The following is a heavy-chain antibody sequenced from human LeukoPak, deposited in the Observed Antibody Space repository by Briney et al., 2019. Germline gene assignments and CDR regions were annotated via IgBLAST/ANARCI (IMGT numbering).Heavy chain of an antibody. V-gene: IGHV4-38-2*02. CDR3: ASRKLGNDY. D-gene: IGHD7-27*01. CDR1: GYSISSGYY. CDR2: IYYTGST. Sequence: SETLSLTCTVSGYSISSGYYWAWIRQPPGKGLEWIGYIYYTGSTTYNPSLKSRVTISADTSKNQFSLKLSSVTAADTAVYYCASRKLGNDYWGQGTLVTVSS. J-gene: IGHJ4*02.